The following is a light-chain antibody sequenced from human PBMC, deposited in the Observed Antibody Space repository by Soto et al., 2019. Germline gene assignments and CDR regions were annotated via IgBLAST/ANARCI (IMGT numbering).Light chain of an antibody. CDR3: LLSYSGPRV. CDR2: ETS. CDR1: TGAVTSGHY. V-gene: IGLV7-46*01. Sequence: QTVVTQEPSLTVSPGGTVTLTCGSSTGAVTSGHYPYWFQQKAGQAPKTLIYETSNRHSWTPARFSGSLLGDKAALTLSGAQPEDEAEYYCLLSYSGPRVFGGGTQLTVL. J-gene: IGLJ2*01.